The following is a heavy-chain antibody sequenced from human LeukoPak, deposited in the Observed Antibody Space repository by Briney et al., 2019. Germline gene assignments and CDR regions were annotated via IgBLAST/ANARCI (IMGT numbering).Heavy chain of an antibody. CDR2: ISYDGSNK. V-gene: IGHV3-30*03. D-gene: IGHD3-10*01. CDR1: GFTFSSYG. Sequence: PGGSLRLCCSASGFTFSSYGMHWVRQAPGKGLEWVAVISYDGSNKYYADSVKGRFTISRDNSKNTLYLQMNSLRAEDTAVYYCARDGYGSGSYYHDYWGQGTLVTVSS. CDR3: ARDGYGSGSYYHDY. J-gene: IGHJ4*02.